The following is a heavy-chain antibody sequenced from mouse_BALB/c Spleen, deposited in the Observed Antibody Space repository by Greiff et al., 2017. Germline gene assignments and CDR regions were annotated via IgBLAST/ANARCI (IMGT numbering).Heavy chain of an antibody. D-gene: IGHD2-1*01. J-gene: IGHJ4*01. CDR3: ARWGGNSLYAMDY. V-gene: IGHV1-80*01. Sequence: QVQLKESGAELVRPGSSVKISCKASGYAFSSYWMNWVKQRPGQGLEWIGQIYPGDGDTNYNGKFKGKATLTADKSSSTAYMQLSSLTSEDSAVYFCARWGGNSLYAMDYWGQGTSVTVSS. CDR1: GYAFSSYW. CDR2: IYPGDGDT.